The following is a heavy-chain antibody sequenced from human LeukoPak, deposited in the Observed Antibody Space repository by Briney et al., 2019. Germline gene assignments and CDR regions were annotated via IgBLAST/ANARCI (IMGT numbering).Heavy chain of an antibody. D-gene: IGHD6-13*01. J-gene: IGHJ5*02. CDR1: GFTFSSYG. V-gene: IGHV3-33*01. Sequence: GGFLRLSCAASGFTFSSYGMHWVRQAPGKGLEWVAVIWYDGSNKYYADSVKGRFTISRDNSKNTLYLQMNSLRAEDTAVYYCAGEAEQQLIINNWFDPWGQGTLVTVSS. CDR3: AGEAEQQLIINNWFDP. CDR2: IWYDGSNK.